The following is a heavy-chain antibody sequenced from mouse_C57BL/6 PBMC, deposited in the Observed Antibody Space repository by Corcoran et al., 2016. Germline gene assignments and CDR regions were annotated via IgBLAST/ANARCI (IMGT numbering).Heavy chain of an antibody. CDR1: GYTFTDYY. J-gene: IGHJ3*01. CDR2: INPNNGGT. D-gene: IGHD1-1*01. V-gene: IGHV1-26*01. Sequence: EVQLQQSGPEMVKPGASVKISCKASGYTFTDYYMNWVKQSHGKSLELIGDINPNNGGTSYNQKFKGKATLTVDKSSSTAYMELRSLTSEDSAVYYCARDYYVSSYWFAYWVQGTLVTVSA. CDR3: ARDYYVSSYWFAY.